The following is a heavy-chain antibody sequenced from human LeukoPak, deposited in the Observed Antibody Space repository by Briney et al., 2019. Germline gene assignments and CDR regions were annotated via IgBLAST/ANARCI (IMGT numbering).Heavy chain of an antibody. CDR3: APTAEAYTSWWKV. CDR1: GYKFTDDY. V-gene: IGHV1-2*02. Sequence: ASVKVSCKASGYKFTDDYMHWVRQAPGQGHEFMGWINPDSGFTNYAQKFKSRVTMTRDTSISTAYLEVRSLTSDDTAVYYCAPTAEAYTSWWKVWGQGTLVTVSS. D-gene: IGHD3-16*01. CDR2: INPDSGFT. J-gene: IGHJ4*02.